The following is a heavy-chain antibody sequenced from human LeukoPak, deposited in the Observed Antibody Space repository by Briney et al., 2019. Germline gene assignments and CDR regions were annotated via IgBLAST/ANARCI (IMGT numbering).Heavy chain of an antibody. D-gene: IGHD6-19*01. Sequence: KASETLSLTCTVSGYTITSDYYWGWIRQPPGKGLEWIGSIYHSGNTYYNPSLKSRLTISIDTSKNQFSLKLSSVTAADTAVYYCARTVADYWGQGTLVTVSS. J-gene: IGHJ4*02. V-gene: IGHV4-38-2*02. CDR3: ARTVADY. CDR1: GYTITSDYY. CDR2: IYHSGNT.